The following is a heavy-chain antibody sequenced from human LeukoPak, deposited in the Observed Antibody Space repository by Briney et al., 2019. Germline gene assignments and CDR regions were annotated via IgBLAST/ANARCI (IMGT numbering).Heavy chain of an antibody. D-gene: IGHD6-19*01. V-gene: IGHV1-18*04. CDR1: GYTFTSYG. Sequence: GASVKVSCKASGYTFTSYGISWVRQAPGQGLEWMGWIGGYNGNTNYAQKLQGRITMTTDTSTSTAYMELRSLRSDDTAVYYCARDRAVAGYYYYYYGMDVWGKGTTVTVSS. J-gene: IGHJ6*04. CDR3: ARDRAVAGYYYYYYGMDV. CDR2: IGGYNGNT.